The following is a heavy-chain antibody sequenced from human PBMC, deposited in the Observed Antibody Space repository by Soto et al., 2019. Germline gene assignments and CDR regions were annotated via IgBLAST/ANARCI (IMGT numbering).Heavy chain of an antibody. J-gene: IGHJ6*03. CDR3: ARAVLVRGVITPYYYYYYMDV. CDR2: MNPNSGNT. D-gene: IGHD3-10*01. CDR1: GYTFTSYD. V-gene: IGHV1-8*01. Sequence: GASVKVSCKASGYTFTSYDINWVRQATGQGLEWMGWMNPNSGNTGYAQKFQGRVTMTRNTSISTAYMELSSLRSEDTAVYYCARAVLVRGVITPYYYYYYMDVWGKGTTVTVSS.